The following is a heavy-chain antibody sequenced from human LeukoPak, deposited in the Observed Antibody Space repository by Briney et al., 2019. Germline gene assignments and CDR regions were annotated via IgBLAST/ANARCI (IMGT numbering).Heavy chain of an antibody. CDR2: IRSSVTTI. V-gene: IGHV3-11*01. CDR1: GFTVSDYS. J-gene: IGHJ6*03. D-gene: IGHD3-3*02. CDR3: ARSGHWSAAYYYYYMDV. Sequence: PGGSLRLSCAASGFTVSDYSMSWIRQAPGGGLEWVSYIRSSVTTIYYADSVQGRFTISRDNAKNSLYLQMNSLRAEDTAVYYCARSGHWSAAYYYYYMDVWGKGTTVTVSS.